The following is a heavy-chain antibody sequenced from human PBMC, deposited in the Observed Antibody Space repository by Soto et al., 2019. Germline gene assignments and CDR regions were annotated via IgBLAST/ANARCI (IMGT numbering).Heavy chain of an antibody. J-gene: IGHJ4*02. CDR3: ARHGGDYDILTGFYPAKFDY. Sequence: PSETLSLTCTVSGGSVSSSSYYWGWIRQPPGKGLEWIGSIYYSGSTYYNPSLKSRVTISVDTSKNQFSLKLSSVTAADTAVYYCARHGGDYDILTGFYPAKFDYWGQGTLVTVSS. CDR1: GGSVSSSSYY. CDR2: IYYSGST. V-gene: IGHV4-39*01. D-gene: IGHD3-9*01.